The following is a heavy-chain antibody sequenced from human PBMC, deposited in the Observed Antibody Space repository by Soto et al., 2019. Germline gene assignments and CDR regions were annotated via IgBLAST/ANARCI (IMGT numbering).Heavy chain of an antibody. CDR3: ARGIGYCTNGVCFRFDP. Sequence: LSLTCTVSGGSVSSGSYYWSWIRQPPGKGLEWIGYIYYSGSTNYNPSLKSRVTISVDTSKNQFSLKLSSVTAADPAVYYCARGIGYCTNGVCFRFDPWGQGTLVTVSS. J-gene: IGHJ5*02. V-gene: IGHV4-61*01. D-gene: IGHD2-8*01. CDR1: GGSVSSGSYY. CDR2: IYYSGST.